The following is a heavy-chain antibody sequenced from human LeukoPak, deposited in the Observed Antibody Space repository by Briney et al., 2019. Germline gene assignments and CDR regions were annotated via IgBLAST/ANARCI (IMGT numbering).Heavy chain of an antibody. Sequence: SETLSLTCAVYGGSFSGYYWSWIRQPPGKGLEWIGEINHSGSTNYNPSLKSRVTTSVDTSKNQFSLKLSSVTAADTAVYYCARGGITGTTKHYYYYYMDVWGKGTTVTVSS. CDR2: INHSGST. CDR3: ARGGITGTTKHYYYYYMDV. V-gene: IGHV4-34*01. D-gene: IGHD1-14*01. J-gene: IGHJ6*03. CDR1: GGSFSGYY.